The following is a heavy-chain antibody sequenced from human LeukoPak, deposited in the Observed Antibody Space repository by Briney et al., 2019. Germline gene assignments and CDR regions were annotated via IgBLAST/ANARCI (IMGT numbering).Heavy chain of an antibody. Sequence: PGGSLRLSCAASGFTLSSYWMHWVRQAPGKGLVWVSRINSDGSSTSYADSVKGRFTISRDNAKNTLYLQMNSLRAEDTAVYYCARAHCSGGSCYYYYYGMDVWGKGTTVTVSS. D-gene: IGHD2-15*01. CDR2: INSDGSST. V-gene: IGHV3-74*01. J-gene: IGHJ6*04. CDR1: GFTLSSYW. CDR3: ARAHCSGGSCYYYYYGMDV.